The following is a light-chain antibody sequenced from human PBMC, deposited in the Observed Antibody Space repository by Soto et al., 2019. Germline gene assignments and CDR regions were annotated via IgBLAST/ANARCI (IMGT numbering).Light chain of an antibody. CDR2: KAS. Sequence: DIPMTQSPSTLSASVGDRVTITCRASQSISSWLAWYQQKAGKAPRLLIYKASSLESGVPARFSGSGSGTEFTLTIRSLQPDDFATYYCQQYNSYPPYTFGQGTKLEIK. CDR3: QQYNSYPPYT. CDR1: QSISSW. J-gene: IGKJ2*01. V-gene: IGKV1-5*03.